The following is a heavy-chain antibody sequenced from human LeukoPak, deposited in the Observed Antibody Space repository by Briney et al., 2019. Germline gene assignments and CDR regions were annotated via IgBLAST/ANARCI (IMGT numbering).Heavy chain of an antibody. CDR2: ISSGGST. J-gene: IGHJ3*02. CDR1: GFTVSSKY. D-gene: IGHD1-26*01. CDR3: ARDSGSYLDAFDI. V-gene: IGHV3-53*01. Sequence: PGGSLRLSCSASGFTVSSKYTRSGRQPRGEGLGWVSVISSGGSTYYADSVKGRVTISRDNSKNTLYLQMNSLRAEDTAVYYCARDSGSYLDAFDIWGQGTMVTVSS.